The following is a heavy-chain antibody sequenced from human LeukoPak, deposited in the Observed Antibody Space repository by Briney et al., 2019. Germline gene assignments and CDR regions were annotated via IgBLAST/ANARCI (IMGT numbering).Heavy chain of an antibody. D-gene: IGHD2-15*01. CDR3: AREVVVVVAATRWFDP. Sequence: GGSLRLSCAASGFTLSDYYMSWIRQAPGKGLEWVSYISSSGSTIYYADSVKGRFTISRDNARNSLYLQMNSLRAEDTAVYYCAREVVVVVAATRWFDPWGQGTLVTVSS. V-gene: IGHV3-11*01. J-gene: IGHJ5*02. CDR1: GFTLSDYY. CDR2: ISSSGSTI.